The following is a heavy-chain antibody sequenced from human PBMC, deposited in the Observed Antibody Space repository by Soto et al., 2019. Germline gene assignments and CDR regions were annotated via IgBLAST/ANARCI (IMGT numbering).Heavy chain of an antibody. V-gene: IGHV1-8*01. CDR3: ANYRTISPEGFDI. J-gene: IGHJ3*02. CDR1: GYTSPIYD. Sequence: QVHLVQSGAEVRRPGASVKVSCQASGYTSPIYDIEWVRQATGQRLEWMGWMNPKKGNRYPAPKFQGRLTMTWNTSTNTAYMELTNLRSKDTAVYYYANYRTISPEGFDIWGQGTLVTDS. D-gene: IGHD3-10*01. CDR2: MNPKKGNR.